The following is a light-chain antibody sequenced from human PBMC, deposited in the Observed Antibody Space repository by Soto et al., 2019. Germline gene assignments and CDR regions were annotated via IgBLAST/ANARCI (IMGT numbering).Light chain of an antibody. V-gene: IGLV4-60*02. CDR3: ETWDSNTHTV. CDR1: SGHSSYI. J-gene: IGLJ3*02. CDR2: LEGSGSY. Sequence: QAVLTQSSSASASLGSSVKLTCTLSSGHSSYIIAWHQQQPGKAPRYLMKLEGSGSYNKGSGVPDRFSGSSSGAHRYLTISNLQFEDEADYYCETWDSNTHTVFGGGTKVTVL.